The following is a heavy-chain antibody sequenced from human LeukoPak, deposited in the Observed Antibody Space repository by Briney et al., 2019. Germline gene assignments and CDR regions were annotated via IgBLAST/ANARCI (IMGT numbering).Heavy chain of an antibody. V-gene: IGHV4-59*08. Sequence: SETLSLTCTVSGGSISSYYWSWIRQPPGKGLEWIGYIYCSGSTNYNPSLKRRVTVSVDPYKNQYSLKLSSVTAADTAVYYCARHDLTWEDYFGNWGQGTLVTVSS. CDR2: IYCSGST. CDR1: GGSISSYY. CDR3: ARHDLTWEDYFGN. D-gene: IGHD7-27*01. J-gene: IGHJ4*02.